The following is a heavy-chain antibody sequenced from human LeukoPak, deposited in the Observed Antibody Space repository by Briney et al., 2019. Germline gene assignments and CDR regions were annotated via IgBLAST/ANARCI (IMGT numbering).Heavy chain of an antibody. CDR2: IKSKTDGGTT. CDR3: TTERPFSYQFDY. J-gene: IGHJ4*02. V-gene: IGHV3-15*01. Sequence: GGSLRLSCAASGFTFSNAWMSWVRQAPGKGLEWVGRIKSKTDGGTTDYAAPVKGRFTISRDDSKNTLYLQMNSLKTEDTAVYYCTTERPFSYQFDYWGQGTLVTVSS. CDR1: GFTFSNAW.